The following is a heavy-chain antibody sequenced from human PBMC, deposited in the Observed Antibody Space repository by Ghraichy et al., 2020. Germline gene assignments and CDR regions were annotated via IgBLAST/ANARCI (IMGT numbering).Heavy chain of an antibody. V-gene: IGHV1-46*01. D-gene: IGHD3-9*01. Sequence: ASVKVSCKASGYTFTSDYMHLVRQAPVQGLEWMGIINPSGGSTSYAQKFQGRVTMTRDTSTSTVYMELSSLRSEDTAVYYCASFSYDILTDIPYYYYGMDVWCLGTTVTVPS. CDR1: GYTFTSDY. CDR3: ASFSYDILTDIPYYYYGMDV. CDR2: INPSGGST. J-gene: IGHJ6*02.